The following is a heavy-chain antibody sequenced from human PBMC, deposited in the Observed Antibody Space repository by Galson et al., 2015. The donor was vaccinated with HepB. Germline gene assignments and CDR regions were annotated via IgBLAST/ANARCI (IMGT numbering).Heavy chain of an antibody. Sequence: SVKVSCKASGYTFTSYGISWVRQAPGQGLEWMGWISAYNGNTNYAQKLQGRVTMTTDTSTSTAYMELRSLRSDDTAVYYCARDGEVVVVMPGLDYYYYYMDVWGKGTTVTVSS. V-gene: IGHV1-18*01. D-gene: IGHD3-22*01. CDR3: ARDGEVVVVMPGLDYYYYYMDV. J-gene: IGHJ6*03. CDR1: GYTFTSYG. CDR2: ISAYNGNT.